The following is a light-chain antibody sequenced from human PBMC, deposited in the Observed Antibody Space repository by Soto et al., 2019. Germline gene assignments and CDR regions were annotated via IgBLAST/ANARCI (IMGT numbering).Light chain of an antibody. J-gene: IGKJ3*01. V-gene: IGKV1-5*03. CDR3: QQYSSYST. CDR1: QSISSW. Sequence: DIQMTQSPSTLSASVGDRVIITCRASQSISSWLAWYQHKPGKAPKLLISKSSSLESGVPSRFSGSGSGTEFTLTISSLQPDEFATYYCQQYSSYSTFGPGTKVDIK. CDR2: KSS.